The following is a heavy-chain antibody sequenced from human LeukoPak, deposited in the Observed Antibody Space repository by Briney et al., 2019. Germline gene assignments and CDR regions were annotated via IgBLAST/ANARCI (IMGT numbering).Heavy chain of an antibody. CDR3: AKLIQLWLVGNY. CDR1: GFTFGDYA. V-gene: IGHV3-23*01. J-gene: IGHJ4*02. D-gene: IGHD5-18*01. CDR2: ISGSGGST. Sequence: GGSLRLSCTASGFTFGDYAMSWVRQAPGKGLEWVSAISGSGGSTYYADSVKGRFTISRDNSKNTLYLQMNSLRAEDTAVYYCAKLIQLWLVGNYWGQGTLVTVSS.